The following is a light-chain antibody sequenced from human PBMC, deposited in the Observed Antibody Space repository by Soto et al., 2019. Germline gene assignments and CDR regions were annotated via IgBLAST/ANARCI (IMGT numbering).Light chain of an antibody. CDR2: EVS. Sequence: QSALTQPASVSGTPGQSITISCTGSNSDVGLYDFVSWYQHHPGRAPKLIVSEVSHRPSGISNRFSGSKSGNTASLTISGLHSDDDADYYCISYTSDDVRYVFGTGTKLTVL. V-gene: IGLV2-14*01. J-gene: IGLJ1*01. CDR3: ISYTSDDVRYV. CDR1: NSDVGLYDF.